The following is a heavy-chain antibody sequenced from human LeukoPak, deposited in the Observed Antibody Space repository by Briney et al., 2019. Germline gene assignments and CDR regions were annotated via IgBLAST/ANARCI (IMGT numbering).Heavy chain of an antibody. D-gene: IGHD1-26*01. CDR3: ARAKIVRATRDC. CDR1: GFTVSSNY. Sequence: GGSLRLSCAASGFTVSSNYMSWVRQAPGKGLEWVSVIYSGGSTYYADSVKGRFTISRDNSKNTQYLQMNSLRAEDTTVYYCARAKIVRATRDCWVQGSLVTVSS. V-gene: IGHV3-66*02. J-gene: IGHJ4*02. CDR2: IYSGGST.